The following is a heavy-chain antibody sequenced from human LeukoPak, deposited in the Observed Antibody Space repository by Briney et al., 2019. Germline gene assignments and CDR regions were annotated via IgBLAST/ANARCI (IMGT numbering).Heavy chain of an antibody. CDR1: GYTFTGYY. V-gene: IGHV1-2*02. CDR3: ATSTAGYDSSGYYPRDYYYMDV. CDR2: INPNSGGT. J-gene: IGHJ6*03. Sequence: ASVKVSCKASGYTFTGYYMHWVRQAPGQGLEWMGWINPNSGGTNYAQKFQGRVTMTRDTSISTAYMELSRLRSDDTAVYYYATSTAGYDSSGYYPRDYYYMDVWGKGTTVTVSS. D-gene: IGHD3-22*01.